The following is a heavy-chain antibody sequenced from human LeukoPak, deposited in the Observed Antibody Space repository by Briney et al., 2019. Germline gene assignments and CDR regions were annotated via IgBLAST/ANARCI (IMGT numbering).Heavy chain of an antibody. J-gene: IGHJ6*03. V-gene: IGHV4-38-2*02. CDR2: IFRDGTS. Sequence: SETLSLTCTVSGYSIRSGYYWGWIRQPPGKGPEWIGSIFRDGTSYYNPSLKSRVSISVDTSRNQFFLNLRSVTAADTAVYFCARTYCGSDCHFFYYNYYMDVWGKGTTVTVSS. D-gene: IGHD2-21*02. CDR1: GYSIRSGYY. CDR3: ARTYCGSDCHFFYYNYYMDV.